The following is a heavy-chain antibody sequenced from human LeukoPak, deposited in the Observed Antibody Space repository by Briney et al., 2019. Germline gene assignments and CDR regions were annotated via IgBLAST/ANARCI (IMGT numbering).Heavy chain of an antibody. CDR2: IGISSGNT. Sequence: GGSLRLSCAASGFTFSDYSMNWVRQAPGKGLEWISYIGISSGNTKYADSVKGRFTISGDSAKNSVFLQMNSLRVEDTAVYYCARDHRYAFDNWGQGTLVTVSS. CDR1: GFTFSDYS. V-gene: IGHV3-48*04. CDR3: ARDHRYAFDN. J-gene: IGHJ4*02. D-gene: IGHD5-12*01.